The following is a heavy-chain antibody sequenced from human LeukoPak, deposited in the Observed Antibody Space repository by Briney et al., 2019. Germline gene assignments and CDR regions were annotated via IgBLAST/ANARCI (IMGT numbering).Heavy chain of an antibody. CDR3: AREHYGPDY. Sequence: GGSLRLSCAASGFTSSTYFMHWVRQAPGKGLVWVSRINGDGISTTYADSVMGRFTISRDNAKNTLYLQMNSLRAEDTAMYYCAREHYGPDYWGQGTLVTVSS. V-gene: IGHV3-74*01. CDR2: INGDGIST. J-gene: IGHJ4*02. CDR1: GFTSSTYF. D-gene: IGHD4-17*01.